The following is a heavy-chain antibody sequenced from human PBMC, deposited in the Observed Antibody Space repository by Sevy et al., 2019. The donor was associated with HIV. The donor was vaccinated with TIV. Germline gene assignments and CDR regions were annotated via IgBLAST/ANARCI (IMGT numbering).Heavy chain of an antibody. D-gene: IGHD4-4*01. V-gene: IGHV3-30*18. J-gene: IGHJ4*02. CDR3: AKDWANDYNNHGPWD. Sequence: GGSLRLSCAASGFIFSSYAMHWVRQAPGKGLEWVAVISFDGSDKYYADSVKGRFTISRDNSKNTLYLQLNSLRPEDTGVYYCAKDWANDYNNHGPWDWGQGTLVTVSS. CDR1: GFIFSSYA. CDR2: ISFDGSDK.